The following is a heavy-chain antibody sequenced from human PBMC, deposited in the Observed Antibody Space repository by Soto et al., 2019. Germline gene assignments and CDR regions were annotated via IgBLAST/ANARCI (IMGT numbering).Heavy chain of an antibody. V-gene: IGHV3-7*01. CDR1: GFTFSTYW. D-gene: IGHD4-4*01. CDR2: INQDGSEK. CDR3: ARGSNQFVH. J-gene: IGHJ4*02. Sequence: PGGSLRLSCGASGFTFSTYWRSWVRQAPGKGLEWVANINQDGSEKYYVDSVKGRFTISRDDAKNSLYLQMNSLRAEDTAVYYCARGSNQFVHWGQGTEVTVSS.